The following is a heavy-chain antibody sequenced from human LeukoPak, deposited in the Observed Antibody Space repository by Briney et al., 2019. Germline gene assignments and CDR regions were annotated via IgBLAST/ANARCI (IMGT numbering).Heavy chain of an antibody. CDR3: VRQRYYGSGSQLVIDF. CDR1: GYTFTRNW. D-gene: IGHD3-10*01. V-gene: IGHV5-51*01. Sequence: KDGESLKISCKASGYTFTRNWIGWVRQLPGKGQAWMGIISPGDSDPRYSPSFQGQVTVSADKSKSTAYLEWNSLKASDTAIYYCVRQRYYGSGSQLVIDFWGQGTLVTVSS. J-gene: IGHJ4*02. CDR2: ISPGDSDP.